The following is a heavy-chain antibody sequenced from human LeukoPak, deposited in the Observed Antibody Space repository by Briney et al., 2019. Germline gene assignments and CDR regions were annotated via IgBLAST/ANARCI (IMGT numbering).Heavy chain of an antibody. V-gene: IGHV1-46*01. CDR3: ARDQSAYDLAASGYYYYYMDV. D-gene: IGHD3-3*01. J-gene: IGHJ6*03. CDR1: GYTFTSYY. Sequence: ASVKVSCKASGYTFTSYYMHWVRRAPGQGLERMGIINPSGGSTSYAQKFQGRVTMTRDTSTSTVYMELSSLRSEDTAVYYCARDQSAYDLAASGYYYYYMDVWGKGTTVTVSS. CDR2: INPSGGST.